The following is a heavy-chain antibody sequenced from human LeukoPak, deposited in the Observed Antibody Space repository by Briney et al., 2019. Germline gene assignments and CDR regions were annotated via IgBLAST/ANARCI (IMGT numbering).Heavy chain of an antibody. CDR1: GYTFTSCG. V-gene: IGHV1-18*01. Sequence: ASVRVSCKASGYTFTSCGISWVRQAPGQGLEWMGWITAYNGNTNYAQKLQGRVTMTTDTSTSTAYMELRSLRSDDTAVYYCARDAPSSSWSNYYYYGMDVWGQGTTVTVSS. D-gene: IGHD6-13*01. CDR2: ITAYNGNT. CDR3: ARDAPSSSWSNYYYYGMDV. J-gene: IGHJ6*02.